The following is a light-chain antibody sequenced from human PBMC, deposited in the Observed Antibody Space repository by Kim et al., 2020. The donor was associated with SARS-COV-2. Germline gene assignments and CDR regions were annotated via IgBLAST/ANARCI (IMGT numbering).Light chain of an antibody. CDR2: KDS. Sequence: VSPGQPARITCSGDAFPKQYAYWYQQKPGQAPVLVIYKDSERPSGIPERFSGSSSGTTVTLTISGVQAEDEADYYCQSADSSGTWVFGGGTKLTVL. J-gene: IGLJ3*02. CDR3: QSADSSGTWV. CDR1: AFPKQY. V-gene: IGLV3-25*03.